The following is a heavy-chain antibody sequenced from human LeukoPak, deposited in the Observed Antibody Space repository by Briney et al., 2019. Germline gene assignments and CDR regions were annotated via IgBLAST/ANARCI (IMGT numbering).Heavy chain of an antibody. D-gene: IGHD3-9*01. CDR1: GDSVSSNSAA. CDR2: TYYRSKWYN. Sequence: SQTLSLTCAISGDSVSSNSAAWNWIRQSPSRGLEWLGGTYYRSKWYNDYAVSVKSRITINPDTSKNQFSLQLNSVTPEDTAVYYCARDSTYYDILTGYLGADWFDPWGQGTLVTVSS. V-gene: IGHV6-1*01. J-gene: IGHJ5*02. CDR3: ARDSTYYDILTGYLGADWFDP.